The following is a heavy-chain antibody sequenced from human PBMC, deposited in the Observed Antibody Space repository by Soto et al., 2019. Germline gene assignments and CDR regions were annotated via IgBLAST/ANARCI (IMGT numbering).Heavy chain of an antibody. CDR2: INSDGSST. CDR1: GFTFSSFW. D-gene: IGHD2-21*01. J-gene: IGHJ4*02. CDR3: ARDQGSDDYFDY. V-gene: IGHV3-74*01. Sequence: EVQLVESGGGLVQPGGSLRLSCAASGFTFSSFWMHWVRQAPGKGLVWVSRINSDGSSTSYADSVKGRFTISRDNAKNTLYLQMSSLRAEDTAVYYCARDQGSDDYFDYWGQGTLVTVSS.